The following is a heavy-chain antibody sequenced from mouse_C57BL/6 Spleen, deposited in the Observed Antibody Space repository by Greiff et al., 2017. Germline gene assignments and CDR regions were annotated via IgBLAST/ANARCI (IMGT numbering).Heavy chain of an antibody. Sequence: VQLQQSGAELARPGASVKLSCKASGYTFTSYGISWVKQRTGQGLEWIGEIYPRSGNTYYNEKFKGKATLTADKSSSTTYMGLRSLTSEDSAVYYCARSYYDSDAWFAYWGQGTLVTVSA. CDR1: GYTFTSYG. V-gene: IGHV1-81*01. D-gene: IGHD2-4*01. J-gene: IGHJ3*01. CDR2: IYPRSGNT. CDR3: ARSYYDSDAWFAY.